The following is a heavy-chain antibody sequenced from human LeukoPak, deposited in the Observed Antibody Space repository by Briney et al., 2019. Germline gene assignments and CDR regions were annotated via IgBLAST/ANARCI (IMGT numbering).Heavy chain of an antibody. J-gene: IGHJ4*02. CDR3: ARGPGGGYDWLGH. CDR1: GYIFTGYH. Sequence: ASVKVSCKASGYIFTGYHLHWVRQAPGQGLEWMGWSNPSSGGTNYAQKFQGRVTMTRDTSISTAYMELSRLRSDDTAVYYCARGPGGGYDWLGHWGQGTLVTVSS. CDR2: SNPSSGGT. D-gene: IGHD5-12*01. V-gene: IGHV1-2*02.